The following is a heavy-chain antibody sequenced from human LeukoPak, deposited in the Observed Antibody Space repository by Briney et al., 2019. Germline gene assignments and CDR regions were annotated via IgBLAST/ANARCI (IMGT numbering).Heavy chain of an antibody. CDR1: GGTFSSYA. CDR2: IIPILGIA. V-gene: IGHV1-69*04. Sequence: GASVKVSCKASGGTFSSYAISWVRQAPGQGLEWMGRIIPILGIANYAQKFQGRVTITADKSTSTAYMELSSLRSEDTAVNYCARRGDYYDSSGYYSEGNYWGQGTLVTVSS. CDR3: ARRGDYYDSSGYYSEGNY. J-gene: IGHJ4*02. D-gene: IGHD3-22*01.